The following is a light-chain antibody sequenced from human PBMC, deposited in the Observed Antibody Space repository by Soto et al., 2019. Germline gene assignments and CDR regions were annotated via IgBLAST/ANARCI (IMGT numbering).Light chain of an antibody. CDR1: QNINSY. Sequence: DIQMTQSPSSLSASVGDRVTITCRASQNINSYLSWYQQKPGKAPKLLIHAAASLQGGVPSRFSGSGSGTDFTLTISSLQPEDFATYYCQQSYSTPFTFCPGTKVDIK. CDR2: AAA. J-gene: IGKJ3*01. CDR3: QQSYSTPFT. V-gene: IGKV1-39*01.